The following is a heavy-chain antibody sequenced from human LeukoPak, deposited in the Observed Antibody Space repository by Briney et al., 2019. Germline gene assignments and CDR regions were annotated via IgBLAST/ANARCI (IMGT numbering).Heavy chain of an antibody. CDR3: ARGAAGLDY. J-gene: IGHJ4*02. Sequence: GGSLRLSCAASGFTFSSYAMHWVRPAPGKGLEWVAVISYDGSNKYYADSVKGRFTISRDNSKNTLYLQMNSLRAEDTAVYYCARGAAGLDYWGQGTLVTVSS. V-gene: IGHV3-30*01. CDR2: ISYDGSNK. D-gene: IGHD6-13*01. CDR1: GFTFSSYA.